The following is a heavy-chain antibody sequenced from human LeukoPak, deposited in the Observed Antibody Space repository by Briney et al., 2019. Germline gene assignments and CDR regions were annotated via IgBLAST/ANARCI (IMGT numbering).Heavy chain of an antibody. V-gene: IGHV1-18*01. CDR2: ISAYNGDT. D-gene: IGHD6-19*01. CDR1: GYTFTSYG. Sequence: ASVKVSCKASGYTFTSYGISWVRQAPGQGLEWMGWISAYNGDTNYAQKLQGRVTMTTDTSTSTAYVELRSLRSDDTAVYYCAREEAVAGSIDYWGQGTLVTVSS. CDR3: AREEAVAGSIDY. J-gene: IGHJ4*02.